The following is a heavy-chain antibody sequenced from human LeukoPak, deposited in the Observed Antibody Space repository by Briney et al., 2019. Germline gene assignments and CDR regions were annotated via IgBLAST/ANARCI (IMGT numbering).Heavy chain of an antibody. J-gene: IGHJ4*02. CDR3: AREGHSVFDY. CDR2: IYYSGST. CDR1: GGSISSYY. V-gene: IGHV4-59*01. D-gene: IGHD6-13*01. Sequence: SETLSLTCTVSGGSISSYYWSWIRQPPGKGLEWIGYIYYSGSTNYNPSLKSRVTISVDTSKNQFSLKLNSVSAADTAVYYCAREGHSVFDYWGQGTLVTVSS.